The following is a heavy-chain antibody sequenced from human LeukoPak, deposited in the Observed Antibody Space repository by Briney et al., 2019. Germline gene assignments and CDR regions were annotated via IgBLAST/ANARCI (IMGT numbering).Heavy chain of an antibody. V-gene: IGHV1-18*01. J-gene: IGHJ6*03. Sequence: ASVKVSCKASGGTFSSYGISWVRQAPGQGLEWMGWISAYNGNTNYAQKLQGRVTMTTDTSTSTAYMELRSLRSDDTAVYYCARERHPYSGYDRGYYMDVWGKGTTVTVSS. CDR1: GGTFSSYG. CDR3: ARERHPYSGYDRGYYMDV. D-gene: IGHD5-12*01. CDR2: ISAYNGNT.